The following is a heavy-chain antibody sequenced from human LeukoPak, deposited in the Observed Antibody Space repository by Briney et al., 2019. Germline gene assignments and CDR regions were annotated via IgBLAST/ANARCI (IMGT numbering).Heavy chain of an antibody. J-gene: IGHJ4*02. Sequence: GGSLRLSCAASGFTFSSYGMHWVRQAPGKGLEGGAVISYDGSNKYYADSVKGRFTISRDNSKDTLYLQMNSLRAEDTAVYYCAKLSLTGLSFDYWGQGTLVTVSS. CDR3: AKLSLTGLSFDY. CDR2: ISYDGSNK. CDR1: GFTFSSYG. D-gene: IGHD1-20*01. V-gene: IGHV3-30*18.